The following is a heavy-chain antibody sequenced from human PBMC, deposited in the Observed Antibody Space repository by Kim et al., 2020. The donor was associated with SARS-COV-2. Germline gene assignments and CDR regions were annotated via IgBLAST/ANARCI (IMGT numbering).Heavy chain of an antibody. Sequence: GGSLRLSCAASGFTFSSYAMHWVRQAPGKGLEWVAVISYDGSNKYYADSVKGRFTISRDNSKNTLYLQMNSLRAEDTAVYYCAREVANYYDSKRAFDIWGQGTMVTVSS. CDR3: AREVANYYDSKRAFDI. CDR2: ISYDGSNK. V-gene: IGHV3-30-3*01. CDR1: GFTFSSYA. J-gene: IGHJ3*02. D-gene: IGHD3-22*01.